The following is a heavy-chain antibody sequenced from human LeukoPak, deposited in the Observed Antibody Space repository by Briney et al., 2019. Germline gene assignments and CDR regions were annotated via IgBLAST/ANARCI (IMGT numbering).Heavy chain of an antibody. V-gene: IGHV3-53*01. CDR3: AREGPYYYYYMDV. CDR1: GFIVSSNY. Sequence: GGSLRLSCAASGFIVSSNYMSWVRQAPGKGLEWVSVIYSGGSTYYADSVKGRFTISRDNSKNTLYLQMNSLRAEDTAVYYCAREGPYYYYYMDVWGKGTTVTVSS. J-gene: IGHJ6*03. CDR2: IYSGGST.